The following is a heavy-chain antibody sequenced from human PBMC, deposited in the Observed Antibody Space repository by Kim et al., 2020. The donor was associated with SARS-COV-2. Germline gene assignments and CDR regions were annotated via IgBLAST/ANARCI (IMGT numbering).Heavy chain of an antibody. V-gene: IGHV3-23*01. J-gene: IGHJ4*02. CDR3: TKSYYYDSSGYYYLPFRGGRPFDY. CDR2: ISGSGGST. Sequence: GGSLRLSCAASGFTFSSYAMSWVRQAPGKGLEWVSAISGSGGSTYYADSVKGRFTISRDNSKNTLYLQMNSLRAEDTAVYYCTKSYYYDSSGYYYLPFRGGRPFDYWGQGTLVTVSS. D-gene: IGHD3-22*01. CDR1: GFTFSSYA.